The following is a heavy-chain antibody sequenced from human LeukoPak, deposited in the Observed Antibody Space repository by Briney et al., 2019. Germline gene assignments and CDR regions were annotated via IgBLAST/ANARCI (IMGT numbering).Heavy chain of an antibody. Sequence: GGSLRLSCAASGFTFSSYSMNWVRQAPGKGLEWVSSISSSSSYIYYADSVKGRFTISRDNAKNSLYLQMNSLRAEDTAVYYCARDVSAATKYAYLDFWGQGNLVTVSS. J-gene: IGHJ4*02. D-gene: IGHD5/OR15-5a*01. V-gene: IGHV3-21*01. CDR1: GFTFSSYS. CDR3: ARDVSAATKYAYLDF. CDR2: ISSSSSYI.